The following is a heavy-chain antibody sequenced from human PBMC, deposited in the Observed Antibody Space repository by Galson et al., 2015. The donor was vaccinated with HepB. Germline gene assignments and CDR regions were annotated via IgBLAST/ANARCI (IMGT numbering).Heavy chain of an antibody. J-gene: IGHJ5*02. Sequence: TLSLTCAVSGGSISSGGYSWRWIRQPPGKGLEWIGYIYHSGSTYYNPSLKSRVTISVDRSKNQFSLKLSSVTAADTAVYYCAREGGIDGSGSHNWFDPWGQGTLVTASS. V-gene: IGHV4-30-2*01. CDR3: AREGGIDGSGSHNWFDP. CDR1: GGSISSGGYS. D-gene: IGHD3-10*01. CDR2: IYHSGST.